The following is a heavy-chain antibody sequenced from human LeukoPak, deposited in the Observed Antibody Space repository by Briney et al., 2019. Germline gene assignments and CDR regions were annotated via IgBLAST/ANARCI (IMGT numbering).Heavy chain of an antibody. CDR3: AKDLRGVIAAPEGY. CDR2: ISGSGGST. Sequence: GGSLRLSCAASGFTFSSYAMSWVRQAPGKGLEWVSAISGSGGSTYYADSVKGRFTISRDNSKNMLYLQMNSLRAEDTAVYYCAKDLRGVIAAPEGYWGQGTLVTVSS. D-gene: IGHD6-13*01. V-gene: IGHV3-23*01. J-gene: IGHJ4*02. CDR1: GFTFSSYA.